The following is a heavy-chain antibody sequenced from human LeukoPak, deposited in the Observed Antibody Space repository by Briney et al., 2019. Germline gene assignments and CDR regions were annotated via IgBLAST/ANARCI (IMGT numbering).Heavy chain of an antibody. J-gene: IGHJ4*02. V-gene: IGHV1-46*01. D-gene: IGHD6-13*01. CDR2: ISPSGGGT. CDR1: GYTFTSYY. CDR3: ARDRSSSWPFDY. Sequence: ASVKVSCKASGYTFTSYYMHWVRQAPGQGLEWMGIISPSGGGTSYAQKFQGRVTMTRDTSTSTVYMELSSLRSEDTAVYYCARDRSSSWPFDYWXQXTLVTVSS.